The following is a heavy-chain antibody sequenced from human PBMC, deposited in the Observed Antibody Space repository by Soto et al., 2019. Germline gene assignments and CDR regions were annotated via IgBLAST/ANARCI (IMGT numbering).Heavy chain of an antibody. Sequence: ASVKVSCKASGYTFTSYAMHWVRQAPGQRLEWMGWINAGNGNTKYSQKFQGRVTITRDTSASTAYMELSSLRSEDTAVYYCARGIAVADSYGMDVWGQGTTVTVSS. CDR2: INAGNGNT. CDR3: ARGIAVADSYGMDV. D-gene: IGHD6-19*01. CDR1: GYTFTSYA. J-gene: IGHJ6*02. V-gene: IGHV1-3*01.